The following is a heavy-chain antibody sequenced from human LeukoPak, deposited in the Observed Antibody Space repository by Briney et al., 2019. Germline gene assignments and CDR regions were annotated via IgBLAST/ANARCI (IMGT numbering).Heavy chain of an antibody. CDR1: GFTFSSYG. V-gene: IGHV3-23*01. CDR2: IISGGST. J-gene: IGHJ4*02. D-gene: IGHD5-12*01. Sequence: HPGGTLRLSCAASGFTFSSYGMSWVRQAPGKGLEWVSGIISGGSTYYADSVKGRFTISRDNSKSTLHLQMNSLRAEDRAVYYCAKEYYSGLYDYWGQGTLVTVSS. CDR3: AKEYYSGLYDY.